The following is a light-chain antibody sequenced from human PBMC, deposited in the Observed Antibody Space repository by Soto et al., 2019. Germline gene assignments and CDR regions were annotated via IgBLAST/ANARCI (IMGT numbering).Light chain of an antibody. CDR3: KIYNKRPLT. V-gene: IGKV3-15*01. Sequence: GVTRSAATGSVWPGERATLSGRATQSVSIDLAWYQQTTGQAHRLLIYGGSTRANRITASFSGRPSGPDFTPTIPSLQSEDLTVXYCKIYNKRPLTVAAGTKVDI. CDR2: GGS. CDR1: QSVSID. J-gene: IGKJ4*02.